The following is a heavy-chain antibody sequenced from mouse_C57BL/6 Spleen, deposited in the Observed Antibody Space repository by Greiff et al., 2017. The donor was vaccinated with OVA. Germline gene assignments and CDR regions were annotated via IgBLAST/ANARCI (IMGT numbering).Heavy chain of an antibody. CDR1: GYTFTSYW. CDR2: INPSSGYT. CDR3: ARSRYDGGMDY. Sequence: QVQLKQSGAELAKPGASVKLSCKASGYTFTSYWMHWVKQRPGQGLEWIGYINPSSGYTKYNQKFKVKATLTADKSSSTAYMQLSSLTYEDSAVYYCARSRYDGGMDYWGQGTSVTVSS. J-gene: IGHJ4*01. V-gene: IGHV1-7*01. D-gene: IGHD2-3*01.